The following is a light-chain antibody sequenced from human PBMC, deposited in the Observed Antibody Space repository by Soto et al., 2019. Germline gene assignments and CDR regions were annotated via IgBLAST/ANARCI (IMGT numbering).Light chain of an antibody. V-gene: IGKV3-20*01. CDR3: QQYGSSPYT. Sequence: EIVLTQSPGTLSVSSGESATLSCRASQNVTSNYVAWYQQKPGLPPRLLIFGASNRATGIPDRFSGGVSGTDFTLTISRLEPEDFALYICQQYGSSPYTFGLGTKLE. J-gene: IGKJ2*01. CDR2: GAS. CDR1: QNVTSNY.